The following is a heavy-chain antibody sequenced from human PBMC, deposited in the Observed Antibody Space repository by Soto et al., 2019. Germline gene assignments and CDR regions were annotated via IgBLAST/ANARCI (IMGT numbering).Heavy chain of an antibody. CDR1: GFTFSSYA. CDR3: AKASGSYSWAYDY. CDR2: ISASGGST. V-gene: IGHV3-23*01. D-gene: IGHD1-26*01. J-gene: IGHJ4*02. Sequence: EVQLLESGGDLVQPGGSLRLSCAASGFTFSSYAMTWVRQAPGKGLECVSDISASGGSTSYADSVKGRFTISRDNAKNTLFLQMNYLRPEDTAVYYCAKASGSYSWAYDYWGQGTLVTVSS.